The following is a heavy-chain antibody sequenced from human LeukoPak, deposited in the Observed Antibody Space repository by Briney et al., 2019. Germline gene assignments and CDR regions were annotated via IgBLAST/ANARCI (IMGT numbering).Heavy chain of an antibody. Sequence: SETLSLTCTLSGGSITSDYWGWIRQSPGKGLEWIGYFSYSGSTHYSPSLTSRVAISVDTSRNQLSLKLRSVTAADTAIYYCARADESLVYGMDVWGPGTTVIVSS. V-gene: IGHV4-59*08. CDR2: FSYSGST. CDR3: ARADESLVYGMDV. J-gene: IGHJ6*02. CDR1: GGSITSDY.